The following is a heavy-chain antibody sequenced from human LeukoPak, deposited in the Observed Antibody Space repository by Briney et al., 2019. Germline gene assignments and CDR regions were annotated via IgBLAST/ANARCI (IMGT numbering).Heavy chain of an antibody. D-gene: IGHD2-15*01. V-gene: IGHV3-30*02. J-gene: IGHJ4*02. CDR2: IRYDGSNK. CDR3: AKVGFTHWAVVAATPFDY. CDR1: GFTFSSSG. Sequence: GGSLRLSCAASGFTFSSSGMHWVRQAPGKGLEWVAYIRYDGSNKYYADSVEGRFTISRDNSKNTLYLQMNSLRAEDTAVYYCAKVGFTHWAVVAATPFDYWGQGTLVTVSS.